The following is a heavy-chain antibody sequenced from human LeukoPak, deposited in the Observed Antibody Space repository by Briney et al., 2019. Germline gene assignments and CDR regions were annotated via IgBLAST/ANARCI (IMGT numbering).Heavy chain of an antibody. CDR3: ARGHRYDYAVDG. Sequence: GGSLRLSRAASGFTFSSYGMHWVRQAPGKGLEWVAFIRYDGSNKYYADSVKGRFTISRDNAKNSLYLQMNSLRAEDTAVYYCARGHRYDYAVDGWGQGTLVTVSS. CDR1: GFTFSSYG. J-gene: IGHJ5*02. V-gene: IGHV3-30*02. CDR2: IRYDGSNK. D-gene: IGHD3-16*01.